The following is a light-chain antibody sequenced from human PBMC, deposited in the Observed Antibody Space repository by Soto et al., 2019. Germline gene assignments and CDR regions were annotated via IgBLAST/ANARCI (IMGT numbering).Light chain of an antibody. CDR1: QGIGSF. CDR3: QQLSTYPYT. J-gene: IGKJ2*01. Sequence: DIQLTQSPSFLSASVGDRVTVTCRASQGIGSFLAWYQQRPGKAPKLLIYAASTLQSGVPSRFSGSGSGTEIALTISNLQPEDFATYYCQQLSTYPYTFGQGTKLEIK. CDR2: AAS. V-gene: IGKV1-9*01.